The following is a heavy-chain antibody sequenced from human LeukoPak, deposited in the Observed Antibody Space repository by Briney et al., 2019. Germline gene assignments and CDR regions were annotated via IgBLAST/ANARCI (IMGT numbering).Heavy chain of an antibody. CDR3: ANDFDH. Sequence: QPGGSLRLSCAASGFTFKNYAMTWGRQAPGKGLEWVSTISGTDDNTYYADSVKGRFTISRDISKNTLYLQMNTLRADDTAVYYCANDFDHWGQGTLVTVSS. CDR1: GFTFKNYA. J-gene: IGHJ4*02. CDR2: ISGTDDNT. V-gene: IGHV3-23*01.